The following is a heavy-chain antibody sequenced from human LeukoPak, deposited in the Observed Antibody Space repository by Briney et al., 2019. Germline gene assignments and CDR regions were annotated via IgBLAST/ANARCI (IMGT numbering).Heavy chain of an antibody. J-gene: IGHJ3*02. CDR2: ISGSGGST. Sequence: GGSLRLSCAASGFTFSSYAMTWVRQAPGKGLEWVSAISGSGGSTYYADSVKGRFTISRDNSKNTLYLQMNSLRAEDTAVYYCAKGRGTGVTTPGAFDIWGQGTMVTVSS. CDR1: GFTFSSYA. CDR3: AKGRGTGVTTPGAFDI. V-gene: IGHV3-23*01. D-gene: IGHD1-26*01.